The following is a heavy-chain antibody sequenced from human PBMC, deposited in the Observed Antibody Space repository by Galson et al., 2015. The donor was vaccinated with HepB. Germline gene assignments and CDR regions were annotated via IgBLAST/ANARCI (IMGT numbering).Heavy chain of an antibody. CDR3: TRLLTGGFGIDWFDP. J-gene: IGHJ5*02. Sequence: SLRLSCAASGFTFSGSAMHWVRQASGKGLEWVGRIRSKAKSYATTYAASVKGRFTISRDDAKNTAYLQMNSLKTEDTAVYYCTRLLTGGFGIDWFDPWGQGTLVTGSS. CDR1: GFTFSGSA. V-gene: IGHV3-73*01. CDR2: IRSKAKSYAT. D-gene: IGHD3-10*01.